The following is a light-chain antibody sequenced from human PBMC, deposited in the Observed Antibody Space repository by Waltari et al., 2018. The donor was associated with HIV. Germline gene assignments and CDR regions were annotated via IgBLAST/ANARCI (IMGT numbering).Light chain of an antibody. Sequence: QSVLTPPPSVSAAPGQKVTIPCSGSNSNLGRPFVSWYQHFPGRAPKLLIYDDDDRPSDIPDRFSGSKSGTSATLDITGLQTGDEADYYCGTWDTILVAVVLGGGTKLTVL. CDR1: NSNLGRPF. J-gene: IGLJ2*01. CDR2: DDD. CDR3: GTWDTILVAVV. V-gene: IGLV1-51*01.